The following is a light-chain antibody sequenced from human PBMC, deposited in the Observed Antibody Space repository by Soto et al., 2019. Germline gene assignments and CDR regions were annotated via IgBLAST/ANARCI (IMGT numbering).Light chain of an antibody. Sequence: DIQMTQSPSTLSASVGDRVTITCRASQSISSWLAWYQQKPGKAPKLLIYKASSLESGVPSRFSGSGSGTEFTLTISSLQPDDFATYYCQQYNSYWGVSFGQGTKVEIK. J-gene: IGKJ1*01. CDR3: QQYNSYWGVS. CDR1: QSISSW. V-gene: IGKV1-5*03. CDR2: KAS.